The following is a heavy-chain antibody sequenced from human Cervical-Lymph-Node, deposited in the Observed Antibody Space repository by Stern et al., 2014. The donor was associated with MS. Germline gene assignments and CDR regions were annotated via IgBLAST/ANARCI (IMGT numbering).Heavy chain of an antibody. CDR1: GFTFADYA. CDR2: INWSGGNT. CDR3: AKDINDYWSGPADY. J-gene: IGHJ4*02. D-gene: IGHD3-3*01. V-gene: IGHV3-9*01. Sequence: QLVESGGGLVQPGRSLRLSCAASGFTFADYAMHWVRQAPGKGLAWVSGINWSGGNTGYADVVEGRFTISRDNAKNSLYLQINSLRVEDTAFYYCAKDINDYWSGPADYWGQGTLVTVSS.